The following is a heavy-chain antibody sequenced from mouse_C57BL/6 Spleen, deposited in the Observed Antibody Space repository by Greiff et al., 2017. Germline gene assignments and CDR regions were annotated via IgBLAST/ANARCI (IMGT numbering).Heavy chain of an antibody. CDR2: IRNKANGYTT. Sequence: EVLLVESGGGLVQPGGSLSLSCAASGFTFTDYYMSWVRQPPGKALEWLGFIRNKANGYTTEYSASVKGRFTISRDNSQSILYLQMNALRAEDSATYYCARYHYVNYPWFAYWGQGTLVTVAA. CDR3: ARYHYVNYPWFAY. V-gene: IGHV7-3*01. D-gene: IGHD2-1*01. CDR1: GFTFTDYY. J-gene: IGHJ3*01.